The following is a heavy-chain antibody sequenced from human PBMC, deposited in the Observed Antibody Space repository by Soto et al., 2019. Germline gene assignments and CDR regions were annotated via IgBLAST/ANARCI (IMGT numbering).Heavy chain of an antibody. J-gene: IGHJ6*02. D-gene: IGHD2-15*01. V-gene: IGHV1-18*04. CDR1: GYTFTSYG. CDR3: ARDNGRYCSGGSCYSYYYYGMDV. CDR2: ISAYNGNT. Sequence: ASVEVSCKASGYTFTSYGISWVRQAPGQGLEWMGWISAYNGNTNYAQKLQGRVTMTTDTSTSTAYMELRSLRSDDTAVYYCARDNGRYCSGGSCYSYYYYGMDVWGQGTTVTVSS.